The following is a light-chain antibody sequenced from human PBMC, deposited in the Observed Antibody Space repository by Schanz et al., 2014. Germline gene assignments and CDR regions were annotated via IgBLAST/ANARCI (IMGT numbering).Light chain of an antibody. CDR1: PSVSTN. CDR3: QQYGSPIT. Sequence: EIVMTQSPVTLSVSPGERATLSCRASPSVSTNLAWYQQKPGQAPRLVMYGASTRATDLPARFSASGSGTEFTLTISSLESEDFALYYCQQYGSPITFGQGTRLEIK. J-gene: IGKJ5*01. CDR2: GAS. V-gene: IGKV3-15*01.